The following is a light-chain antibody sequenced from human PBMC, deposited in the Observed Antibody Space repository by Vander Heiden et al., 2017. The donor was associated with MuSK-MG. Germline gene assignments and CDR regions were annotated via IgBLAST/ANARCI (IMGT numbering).Light chain of an antibody. Sequence: DIQLTQSPSSLSASVGDRVTITCQASQDITNYLNWYQQKPGRAPKLLIYDASNLERGVSSRFSGSGSGTSFTFTISSLQPEDFATYYCQQDDTFLYTFGQGTKMEIK. J-gene: IGKJ2*01. CDR1: QDITNY. CDR3: QQDDTFLYT. CDR2: DAS. V-gene: IGKV1-33*01.